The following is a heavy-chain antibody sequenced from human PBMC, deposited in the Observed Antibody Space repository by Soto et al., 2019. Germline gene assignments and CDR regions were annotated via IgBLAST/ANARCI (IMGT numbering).Heavy chain of an antibody. D-gene: IGHD2-15*01. Sequence: QVQLVQSGAEVKKPGASVKVSCKASGYTFTSYGISWVRQAPGQGLEWMGWISAYNGNTNYAQKLQGRVTMTTDTSTSTAYMELRSLSSDDTAVYYCALGYCSGGSCYEFDYWGQGTLVTVSS. J-gene: IGHJ4*02. CDR2: ISAYNGNT. V-gene: IGHV1-18*01. CDR1: GYTFTSYG. CDR3: ALGYCSGGSCYEFDY.